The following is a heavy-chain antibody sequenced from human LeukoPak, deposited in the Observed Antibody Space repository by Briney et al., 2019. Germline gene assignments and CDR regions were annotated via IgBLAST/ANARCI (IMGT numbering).Heavy chain of an antibody. J-gene: IGHJ4*02. CDR1: GFSFSSYW. D-gene: IGHD1-14*01. CDR2: IKSDGSVT. Sequence: GGSLRLSCVASGFSFSSYWMHWVRQAPGKGLVWVSRIKSDGSVTTYADSVKGRFTISRDNAKNTLYLQMSSLRAEDTAVYFCTRSTAPYFDYWGQGTLVTVSS. CDR3: TRSTAPYFDY. V-gene: IGHV3-74*03.